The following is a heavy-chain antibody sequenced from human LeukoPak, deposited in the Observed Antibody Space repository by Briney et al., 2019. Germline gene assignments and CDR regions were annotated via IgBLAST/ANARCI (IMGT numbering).Heavy chain of an antibody. CDR2: IRYDGSNK. D-gene: IGHD3-22*01. CDR1: GFTFSSYG. V-gene: IGHV3-30*02. J-gene: IGHJ3*02. Sequence: QPGGSLRLSCAASGFTFSSYGMHWVRQAPGKGLEWVAFIRYDGSNKYYADSVKGRFTISRDNSKNTLYLQMNSLRAEDTAVYYCAKVPPGTTMIVDAFDIWGQGTMVTVSS. CDR3: AKVPPGTTMIVDAFDI.